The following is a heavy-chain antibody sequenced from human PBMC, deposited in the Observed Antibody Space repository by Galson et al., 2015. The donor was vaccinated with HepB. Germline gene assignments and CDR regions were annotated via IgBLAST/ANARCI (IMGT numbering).Heavy chain of an antibody. J-gene: IGHJ4*02. V-gene: IGHV3-73*01. CDR3: TRLGDFSGYSSR. CDR2: IRSKANNYAT. CDR1: GFTFNGSA. D-gene: IGHD5-12*01. Sequence: SLRLSCAASGFTFNGSAIHWVRQASGKGPEWVGRIRSKANNYATSYVPSLKGRFTISRDDSKNMAYLHMKSLKTEDTAVYYCTRLGDFSGYSSRWGQGTLVTVSS.